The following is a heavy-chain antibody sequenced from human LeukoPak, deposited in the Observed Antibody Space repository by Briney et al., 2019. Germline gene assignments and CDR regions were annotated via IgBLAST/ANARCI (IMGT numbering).Heavy chain of an antibody. V-gene: IGHV4-59*01. CDR1: GGAISSYY. D-gene: IGHD2-15*01. J-gene: IGHJ6*03. CDR3: ARIGVVVVAATSYYYYYYMDV. CDR2: AYYSGST. Sequence: SEALSLTCTVSGGAISSYYWSWIRQAPGKGLEWIGYAYYSGSTNYNPSLKSRVTISVDTSKNQFSLKLSSVTAADTAVYYCARIGVVVVAATSYYYYYYMDVWGKGTTVTVSS.